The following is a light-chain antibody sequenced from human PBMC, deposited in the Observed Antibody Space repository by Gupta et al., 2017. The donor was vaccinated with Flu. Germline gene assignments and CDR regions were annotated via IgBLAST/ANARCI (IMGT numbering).Light chain of an antibody. CDR3: CSYAGTTQV. J-gene: IGLJ1*01. Sequence: GTNSDVGAYDFVSWYQQHPTKAPKLLIYGVTKRPSGVPDRFSGSKSGNRASLTISGLQPDDEADYYCCSYAGTTQVFGTGTTVIV. CDR1: NSDVGAYDF. V-gene: IGLV2-11*03. CDR2: GVT.